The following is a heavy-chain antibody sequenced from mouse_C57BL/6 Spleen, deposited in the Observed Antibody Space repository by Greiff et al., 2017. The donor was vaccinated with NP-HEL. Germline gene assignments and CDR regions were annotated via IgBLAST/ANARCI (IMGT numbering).Heavy chain of an antibody. CDR3: AKTALTAVVPNAMDY. CDR1: GFSLTSYG. D-gene: IGHD1-1*01. CDR2: IWRGGST. V-gene: IGHV2-5*01. Sequence: VQLQQSGPGLVQPSQSLSITCTVSGFSLTSYGVHWVRQSPGKGLEWLGVIWRGGSTDNNAASMSRLSITKDNSKSQVFFKMNSLQADDTAIYHCAKTALTAVVPNAMDYWGQGTSVTVSS. J-gene: IGHJ4*01.